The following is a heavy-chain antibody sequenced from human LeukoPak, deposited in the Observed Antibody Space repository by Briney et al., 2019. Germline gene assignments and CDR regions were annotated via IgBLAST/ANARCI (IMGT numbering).Heavy chain of an antibody. Sequence: PGGSLRLSWAASGFTFSSYSINWVRQTPGKGLEWVSSISSSSSYIYYADSVKGRFTISRDNSKNTLYLQMSSLRAEDAAVYYCVYQSLGAVEWGQGALVTVSS. J-gene: IGHJ4*02. CDR2: ISSSSSYI. D-gene: IGHD6-19*01. CDR1: GFTFSSYS. CDR3: VYQSLGAVE. V-gene: IGHV3-21*01.